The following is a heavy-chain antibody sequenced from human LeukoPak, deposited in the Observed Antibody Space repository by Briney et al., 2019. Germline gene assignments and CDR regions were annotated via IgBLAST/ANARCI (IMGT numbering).Heavy chain of an antibody. Sequence: GGSLRLSCAASGFTFRSYEMNWVRHAPGRGLEWVSHISGGGESTVYPDAVKGRFTISRDNAKNSLYLQLNSLRVEDTGVYYCARRSGRRYEYWGQGVLVTVSP. CDR3: ARRSGRRYEY. CDR2: ISGGGEST. D-gene: IGHD5-24*01. V-gene: IGHV3-48*03. J-gene: IGHJ4*02. CDR1: GFTFRSYE.